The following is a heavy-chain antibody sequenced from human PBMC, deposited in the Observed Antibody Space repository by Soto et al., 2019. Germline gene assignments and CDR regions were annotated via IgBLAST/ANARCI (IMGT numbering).Heavy chain of an antibody. J-gene: IGHJ5*02. V-gene: IGHV2-5*02. CDR1: GFSLSTSGVG. CDR3: AHVKFDIVVVPAAQRAYNWFDP. CDR2: IYWDDDK. D-gene: IGHD2-2*01. Sequence: SGPTLVKPTQTLTLTCTFSGFSLSTSGVGVGWIRQPPGKALEWLALIYWDDDKRYSPSLKSRLTITKDTSKNQVVLTMTNMDPVDTATYYCAHVKFDIVVVPAAQRAYNWFDPWGQGTLVTVSS.